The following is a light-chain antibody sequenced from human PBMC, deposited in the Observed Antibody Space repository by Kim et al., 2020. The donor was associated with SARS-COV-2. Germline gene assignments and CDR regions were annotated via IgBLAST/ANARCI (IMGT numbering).Light chain of an antibody. Sequence: SVGDSVTITCRASQGMRNSLAWYQQKPGKVPKLLIYAASTLQSGVPLRFSGSGSGTDFTLTISSLQPEDFATYYCQQLNSYSLTFGGGTKVDIK. CDR1: QGMRNS. CDR3: QQLNSYSLT. CDR2: AAS. V-gene: IGKV1-9*01. J-gene: IGKJ4*01.